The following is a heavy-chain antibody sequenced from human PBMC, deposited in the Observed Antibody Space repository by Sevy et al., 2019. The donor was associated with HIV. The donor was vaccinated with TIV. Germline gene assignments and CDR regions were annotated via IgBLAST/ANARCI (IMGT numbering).Heavy chain of an antibody. CDR3: ARDRDYSNYEGSLDY. Sequence: GGSLRLSCAASGFTVSSNYMSWVRQAPGKGLEWISVIYSGGSTYYADSVKGRFTISRDNSKNTLYLQMNSLRAEDTAVYYCARDRDYSNYEGSLDYWGQGTLVTVSS. J-gene: IGHJ4*02. CDR2: IYSGGST. CDR1: GFTVSSNY. D-gene: IGHD4-4*01. V-gene: IGHV3-53*01.